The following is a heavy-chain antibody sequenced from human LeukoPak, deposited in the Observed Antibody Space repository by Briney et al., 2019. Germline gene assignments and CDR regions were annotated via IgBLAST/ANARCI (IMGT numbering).Heavy chain of an antibody. CDR3: ARDSCSGGSCYYYYYMDA. CDR2: ISAYNGNT. Sequence: ASVKVSCKASGYTFTSYGISWVRQAPGQGLEWMGWISAYNGNTNYAQKLQGRVTMTTDTSTSTAYMELRSLRSDDTAVYYCARDSCSGGSCYYYYYMDAWGKGTTVTVSS. CDR1: GYTFTSYG. J-gene: IGHJ6*03. D-gene: IGHD2-15*01. V-gene: IGHV1-18*01.